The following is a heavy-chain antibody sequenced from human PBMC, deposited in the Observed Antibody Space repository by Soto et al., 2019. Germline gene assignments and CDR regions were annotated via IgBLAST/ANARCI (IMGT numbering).Heavy chain of an antibody. D-gene: IGHD2-21*01. CDR2: INPNNGAT. V-gene: IGHV1-46*01. CDR1: GDTFTTNY. J-gene: IGHJ6*02. Sequence: QEQLVQSGAEVKEPGASLKVSCKASGDTFTTNYLHWVRQAPGQGLEWMGRINPNNGATLYAQECQGRLILTTDTATSTVYMDLNSVKSEDSAVYYCASRVLCDMDVWGQGTTVTVSS. CDR3: ASRVLCDMDV.